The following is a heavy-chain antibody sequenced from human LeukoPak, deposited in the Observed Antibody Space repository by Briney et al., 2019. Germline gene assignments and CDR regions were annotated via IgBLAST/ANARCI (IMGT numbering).Heavy chain of an antibody. CDR2: ISATGGST. CDR1: GFTFSSYA. CDR3: AKDSTTFYDFWSGYH. Sequence: GGSLRLSCAASGFTFSSYAMSWVRQAPGKGLEWVSAISATGGSTYYEDSVKGRFTISRDNSKNTLYLQMNSLRAEDTAVYYCAKDSTTFYDFWSGYHWGQGTLVTVSS. D-gene: IGHD3-3*01. V-gene: IGHV3-23*01. J-gene: IGHJ4*02.